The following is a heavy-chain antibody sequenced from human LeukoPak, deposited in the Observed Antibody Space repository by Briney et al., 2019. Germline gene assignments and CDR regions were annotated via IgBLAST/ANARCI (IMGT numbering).Heavy chain of an antibody. CDR2: ISWNSGSI. Sequence: SLRLSCAASGFTFDDYAMHWVRQAPGKGLEWVSGISWNSGSIGYADSVKGRFTISRDNAKNSLYLQMNSLRAEDTALYYRAKAAIFGVAIDYWGQGTLVTVSS. CDR3: AKAAIFGVAIDY. D-gene: IGHD3-3*01. CDR1: GFTFDDYA. J-gene: IGHJ4*02. V-gene: IGHV3-9*01.